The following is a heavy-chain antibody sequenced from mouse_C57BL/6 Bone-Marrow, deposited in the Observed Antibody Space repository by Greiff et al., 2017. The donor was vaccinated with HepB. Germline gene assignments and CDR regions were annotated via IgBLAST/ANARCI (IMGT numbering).Heavy chain of an antibody. J-gene: IGHJ4*01. CDR2: IHPNSGST. CDR1: GYTFTSYW. D-gene: IGHD1-1*01. Sequence: QVQLQQPGAELVKPGASVKLSCKASGYTFTSYWMHWVKQRPVQGLEWIGMIHPNSGSTNYNEKFKSKATLTVDKSSSTAYMQLSSLTSEDSAVYYCARGGTTVPDYYAMDYWGQGTSVTVSS. CDR3: ARGGTTVPDYYAMDY. V-gene: IGHV1-64*01.